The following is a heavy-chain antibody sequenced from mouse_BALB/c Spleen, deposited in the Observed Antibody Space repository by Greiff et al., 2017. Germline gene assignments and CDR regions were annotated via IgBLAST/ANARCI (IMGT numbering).Heavy chain of an antibody. Sequence: QVQLKQSGAELVRPGVSVKISCKGSGYTFTDYAMHWVKQSHAKSLEWIGVISTYYGDASYNQKFKGKATMTVDKSSSTAYMELARLTSEDSAIYYCASGDYGYDAGYAMDYWGQGTSVTVSS. V-gene: IGHV1S137*01. CDR1: GYTFTDYA. CDR3: ASGDYGYDAGYAMDY. CDR2: ISTYYGDA. D-gene: IGHD2-2*01. J-gene: IGHJ4*01.